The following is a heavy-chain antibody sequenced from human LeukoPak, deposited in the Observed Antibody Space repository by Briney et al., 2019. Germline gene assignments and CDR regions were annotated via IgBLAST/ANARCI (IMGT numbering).Heavy chain of an antibody. CDR3: ATYRQVLLPFES. J-gene: IGHJ4*02. CDR2: INSEGSST. D-gene: IGHD2-8*02. V-gene: IGHV3-74*01. CDR1: GFTFSSYW. Sequence: GGSLRLSCAASGFTFSSYWMHWVRHAPGKGLVWVSRINSEGSSTSYADSVKGRFTISRDNAKNTLYLQMNSLRAEDTAIYYCATYRQVLLPFESWGQGTLVTVSS.